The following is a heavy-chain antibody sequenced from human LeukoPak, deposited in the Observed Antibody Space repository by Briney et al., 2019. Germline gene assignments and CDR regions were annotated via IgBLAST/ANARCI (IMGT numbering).Heavy chain of an antibody. CDR2: IYYSGST. CDR3: ARTDYYYYYMDV. Sequence: SETLSLTCTVSGGSISSYYWSWIRQPPGRGVEWIGYIYYSGSTNYNPSLKSRVTISVDTSKNQFSLKLRSVTAADTAVYYCARTDYYYYYMDVWGKGTTVTVSS. CDR1: GGSISSYY. J-gene: IGHJ6*03. V-gene: IGHV4-59*08.